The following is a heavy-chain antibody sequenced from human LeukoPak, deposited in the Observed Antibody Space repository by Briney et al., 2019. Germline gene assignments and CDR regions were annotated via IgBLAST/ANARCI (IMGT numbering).Heavy chain of an antibody. V-gene: IGHV1-8*01. Sequence: ASVKVSCKASGYTFTSYDINWVRQATGQGLEWMGWMNPNSGNTGYAQKFQGRVTMTRNTSISTACMELRSLRSDDTAVYYCARGNPTMYSSGSDNWFDPWGQGTLVTVSS. CDR3: ARGNPTMYSSGSDNWFDP. CDR2: MNPNSGNT. J-gene: IGHJ5*02. CDR1: GYTFTSYD. D-gene: IGHD6-19*01.